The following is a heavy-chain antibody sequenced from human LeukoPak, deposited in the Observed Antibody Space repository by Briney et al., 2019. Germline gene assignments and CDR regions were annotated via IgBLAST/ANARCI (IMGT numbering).Heavy chain of an antibody. CDR3: ARKGRWLQYFDY. V-gene: IGHV4-59*01. CDR1: GDSISSYY. CDR2: IYYSGST. Sequence: SETLSLTCTVSGDSISSYYWSWIRQPPGKGLEWIGYIYYSGSTNYNPSLKSRVTISVDTSKNQFSLKLSSVTAADTAVYYCARKGRWLQYFDYWGQGTLVTVSS. J-gene: IGHJ4*02. D-gene: IGHD5-24*01.